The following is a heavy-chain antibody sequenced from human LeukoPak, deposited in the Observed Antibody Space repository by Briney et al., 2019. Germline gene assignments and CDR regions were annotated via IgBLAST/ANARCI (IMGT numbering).Heavy chain of an antibody. V-gene: IGHV4-34*01. D-gene: IGHD3-10*01. CDR3: ARGKSYYYGSGSYPRNWFDP. Sequence: SETLSLTCAVYGGSFSGYYWSWIRQPPGKGLEWIGEINHSGSTNYNPSLKSRVTISVDTSKNQFSLKLSSVTAADTAVYYCARGKSYYYGSGSYPRNWFDPWGQGTLVTVSS. J-gene: IGHJ5*02. CDR2: INHSGST. CDR1: GGSFSGYY.